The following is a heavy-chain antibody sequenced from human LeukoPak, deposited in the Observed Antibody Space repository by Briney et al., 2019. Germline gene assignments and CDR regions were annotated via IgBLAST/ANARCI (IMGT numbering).Heavy chain of an antibody. CDR2: IYHSGST. D-gene: IGHD6-19*01. CDR1: GGSISSRNW. Sequence: SETLSLTCAVSGGSISSRNWWSWVRQPPGKGLEWIGEIYHSGSTNYNPSLKSRVTISVDKSKNQFSLKLSSVTAADTAVYYCARSDRAVAGKVDYWGQGTLVTVSS. J-gene: IGHJ4*02. CDR3: ARSDRAVAGKVDY. V-gene: IGHV4-4*02.